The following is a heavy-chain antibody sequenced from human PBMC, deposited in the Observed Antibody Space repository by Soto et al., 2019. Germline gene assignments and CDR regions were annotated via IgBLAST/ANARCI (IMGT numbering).Heavy chain of an antibody. Sequence: PGGSLRLSCAASGFTFSSYSMNWVRQAPGKGLEWVSSISSSSSYIYYADSVKGRFTISRYNAKNSLYLQMNSLRAEDTAVYYCASGLWKDAFDIWGQGTMVTVSS. CDR2: ISSSSSYI. V-gene: IGHV3-21*01. CDR1: GFTFSSYS. D-gene: IGHD1-1*01. CDR3: ASGLWKDAFDI. J-gene: IGHJ3*02.